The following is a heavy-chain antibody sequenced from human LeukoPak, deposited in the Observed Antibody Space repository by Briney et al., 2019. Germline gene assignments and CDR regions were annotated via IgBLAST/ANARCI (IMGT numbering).Heavy chain of an antibody. CDR1: GFTFSSYG. CDR2: ISYDGSNK. V-gene: IGHV3-30*18. J-gene: IGHJ6*02. CDR3: AKTVVRGVSRYGIDV. D-gene: IGHD3-10*01. Sequence: GGSLRLSCAASGFTFSSYGMHWVRQAPGKGLEWVAVISYDGSNKYYADSVKGRFTISRDNSKNTLYLQMNSLRAEDTAVYYCAKTVVRGVSRYGIDVWGQGTMVTVSS.